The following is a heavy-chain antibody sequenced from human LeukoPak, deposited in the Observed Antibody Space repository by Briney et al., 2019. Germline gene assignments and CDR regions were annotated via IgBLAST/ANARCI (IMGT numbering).Heavy chain of an antibody. CDR3: AREATYYYDSSGYYFDY. CDR1: GFTFSSYA. V-gene: IGHV3-30*04. D-gene: IGHD3-22*01. Sequence: GGSLRLSCAASGFTFSSYAMHWVRQALGKGLEWVAVISYDGSNKYYADSVKGRFTISRDNSKNTLYLQMNSLRAEDTAVYYCAREATYYYDSSGYYFDYWGQGTLVTVSS. J-gene: IGHJ4*02. CDR2: ISYDGSNK.